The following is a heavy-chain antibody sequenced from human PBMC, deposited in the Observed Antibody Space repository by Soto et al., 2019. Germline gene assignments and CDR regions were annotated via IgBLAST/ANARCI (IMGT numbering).Heavy chain of an antibody. CDR1: GGSISSYY. J-gene: IGHJ4*02. CDR3: ARFGYSSSWLFDY. CDR2: IYYSGST. D-gene: IGHD6-13*01. V-gene: IGHV4-59*08. Sequence: SETLSLTCTVSGGSISSYYWSWIRQPPGKGLEWIGYIYYSGSTNYNPSLKSRVTISVDTSKNQFSLKLSSVTAADTAVYYCARFGYSSSWLFDYWGQGTLVTVSS.